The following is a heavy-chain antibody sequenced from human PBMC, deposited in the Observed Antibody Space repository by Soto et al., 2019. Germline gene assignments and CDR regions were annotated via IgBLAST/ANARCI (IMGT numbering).Heavy chain of an antibody. V-gene: IGHV1-8*01. Sequence: ASVKVSCKASGYTFTSYDINWVRQATGQGLEWMGWMNPNSGNTGYAQKFQGRVTMTRNTSISTAYMELSSLRSEDTAVYYFSRGLLLLWFGESDFDYWGQGTLVTVSS. CDR3: SRGLLLLWFGESDFDY. CDR2: MNPNSGNT. D-gene: IGHD3-10*01. J-gene: IGHJ4*02. CDR1: GYTFTSYD.